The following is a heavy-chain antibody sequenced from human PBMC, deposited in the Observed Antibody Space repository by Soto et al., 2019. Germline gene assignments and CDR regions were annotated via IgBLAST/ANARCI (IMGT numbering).Heavy chain of an antibody. Sequence: QVQLVQSGAEVKKPGASVKVSCKASGYSFTSYGISWVRQAPGQGLEWMGWISAYNGNKKYAQKLQGRVTMTTDTATSTANLELRSLRSDDTAEYYCARDLGQQLVDYWGQGTLVTVSS. CDR3: ARDLGQQLVDY. D-gene: IGHD6-13*01. CDR1: GYSFTSYG. J-gene: IGHJ4*02. CDR2: ISAYNGNK. V-gene: IGHV1-18*01.